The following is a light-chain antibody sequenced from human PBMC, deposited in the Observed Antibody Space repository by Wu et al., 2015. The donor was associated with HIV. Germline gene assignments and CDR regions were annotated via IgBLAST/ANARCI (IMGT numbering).Light chain of an antibody. Sequence: EIVMTQSPATLSVSPGGRVTLSCRASQIIATNLAWYQQKPGQPPRLLIYDASTRATGFPARFSGSGSGTEFTLTISSLQSEDFAVYYCQQYNNWPRTFGQGTKVEIK. V-gene: IGKV3-15*01. J-gene: IGKJ1*01. CDR3: QQYNNWPRT. CDR2: DAS. CDR1: QIIATN.